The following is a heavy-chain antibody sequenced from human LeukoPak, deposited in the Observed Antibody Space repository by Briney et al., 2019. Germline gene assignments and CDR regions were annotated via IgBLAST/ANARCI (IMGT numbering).Heavy chain of an antibody. Sequence: GGSLRLSCAASEFTFSSYWMSWVRQAPGKGLEWVASIKQDGSEKYYVDSVKGRVTISRDNAKNSLYLQMNSLRAEDTAVYYCARGIVAAGNIDFWGQGTLVTVSS. CDR2: IKQDGSEK. CDR3: ARGIVAAGNIDF. J-gene: IGHJ4*02. CDR1: EFTFSSYW. D-gene: IGHD6-13*01. V-gene: IGHV3-7*01.